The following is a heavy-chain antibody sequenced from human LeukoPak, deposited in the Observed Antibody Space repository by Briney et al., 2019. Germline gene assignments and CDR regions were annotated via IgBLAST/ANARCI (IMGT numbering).Heavy chain of an antibody. CDR1: GGSISSYY. Sequence: SETLSLTCTVSGGSISSYYWSWIRQPPGKGLEWIGYIYYSGSTNYNPSLKSRVTISVDTSKNQFSLKLSSATAADTAVYYCASTDSGYERWGQGTLVTVSS. CDR2: IYYSGST. D-gene: IGHD5-12*01. CDR3: ASTDSGYER. V-gene: IGHV4-59*01. J-gene: IGHJ4*02.